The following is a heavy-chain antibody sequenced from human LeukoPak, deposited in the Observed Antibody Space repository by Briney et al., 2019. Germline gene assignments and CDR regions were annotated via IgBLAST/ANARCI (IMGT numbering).Heavy chain of an antibody. CDR2: INHSGST. CDR3: ARGYISTGYYNY. CDR1: GGSFSGYY. Sequence: SETLSLTCAVYGGSFSGYYWSWIRQPPGKGLEWIGEINHSGSTNYNPSLKSRVTISVDTSKNQFSLKLSSVTAADTAVCYCARGYISTGYYNYWGQGTLVTVSS. J-gene: IGHJ4*02. D-gene: IGHD3-9*01. V-gene: IGHV4-34*01.